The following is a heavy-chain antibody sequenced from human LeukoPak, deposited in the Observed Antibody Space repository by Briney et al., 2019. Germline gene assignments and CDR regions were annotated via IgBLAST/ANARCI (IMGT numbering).Heavy chain of an antibody. V-gene: IGHV3-9*01. Sequence: PGGSLRLSCAASGFTFDDYAMHWVRQAPGKGLEWVSGISWNSGSIGYADSVKGRFTISRDNAKNSLYLQMNSLRAEDTALYYCVVTPEGYWGQGTLVTVSS. CDR1: GFTFDDYA. CDR2: ISWNSGSI. D-gene: IGHD4-23*01. CDR3: VVTPEGY. J-gene: IGHJ4*02.